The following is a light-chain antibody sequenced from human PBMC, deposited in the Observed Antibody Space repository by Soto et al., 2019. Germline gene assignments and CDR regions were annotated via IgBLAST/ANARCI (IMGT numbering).Light chain of an antibody. CDR3: QQRSNWPPT. CDR1: QSVSSY. V-gene: IGKV3-11*01. J-gene: IGKJ1*01. CDR2: DAS. Sequence: EIVLTQSPATLSLSPGERATLSCRASQSVSSYLAWYQQGPGQDPRPLIYDASNRATGIPARFSGSGSGTDFTLTISSLEPEDFAVYYCQQRSNWPPTFGQGTNVEIK.